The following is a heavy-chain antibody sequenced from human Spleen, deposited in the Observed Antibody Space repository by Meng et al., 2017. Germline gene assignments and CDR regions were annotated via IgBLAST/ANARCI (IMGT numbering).Heavy chain of an antibody. CDR1: GGPFSGYS. D-gene: IGHD3-3*01. CDR2: INHSGNT. J-gene: IGHJ4*02. V-gene: IGHV4-34*01. Sequence: SETLSLTCAVYGGPFSGYSWSWIRQPPGKGLEWIGEINHSGNTNYNPSLKNQVTISVDTSKNQFSLKLSSVTAADTAVYYCARVNNLGVVNQWGQGTLVTVSS. CDR3: ARVNNLGVVNQ.